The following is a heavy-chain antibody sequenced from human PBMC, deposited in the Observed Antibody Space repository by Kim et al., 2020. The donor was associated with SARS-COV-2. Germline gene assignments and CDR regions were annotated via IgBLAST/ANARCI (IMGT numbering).Heavy chain of an antibody. V-gene: IGHV3-30*04. CDR2: ISYDGSNK. CDR3: ARGSITMLEGVIRY. Sequence: GGSLRLSCAASGFTFSSYSMHWVRQAPGKGLEWMAAISYDGSNKYYVDSVKGRATISRDNSKNTVDLQMNSPRPEDTAVYYCARGSITMLEGVIRYWGQGAQVSVSS. CDR1: GFTFSSYS. J-gene: IGHJ4*02. D-gene: IGHD3-10*01.